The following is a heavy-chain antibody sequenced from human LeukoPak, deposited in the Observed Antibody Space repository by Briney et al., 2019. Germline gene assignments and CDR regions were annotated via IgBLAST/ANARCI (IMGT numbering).Heavy chain of an antibody. J-gene: IGHJ4*02. V-gene: IGHV3-11*01. D-gene: IGHD2-8*01. Sequence: GGSLRLSCAASGFTFSDYYMSWIRQAPGKGLEWVSYISSSGSTIYYADSVKGRFTISRDNAKNSLYLQMNSLRAEDTAVYYCTTAPMVYAIVFDYWGQGTLVTVSS. CDR3: TTAPMVYAIVFDY. CDR1: GFTFSDYY. CDR2: ISSSGSTI.